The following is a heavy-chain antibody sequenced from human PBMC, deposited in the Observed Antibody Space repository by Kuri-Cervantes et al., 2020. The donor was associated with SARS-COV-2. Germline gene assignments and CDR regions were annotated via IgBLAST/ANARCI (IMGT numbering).Heavy chain of an antibody. J-gene: IGHJ4*02. CDR3: ARSYYGSGSLDY. CDR2: MNPNSGNT. D-gene: IGHD3-10*01. Sequence: ASVKVSCKASGYTFTSYDINWVRQATGQGLEWMGWMNPNSGNTGYAQKFQGRVTITRNTSISTAYMELSSLRSEDTAVYYCARSYYGSGSLDYWGQGTLVTVSS. V-gene: IGHV1-8*03. CDR1: GYTFTSYD.